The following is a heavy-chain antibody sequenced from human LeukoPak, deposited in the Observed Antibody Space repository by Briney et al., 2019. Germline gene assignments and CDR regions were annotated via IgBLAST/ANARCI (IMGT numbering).Heavy chain of an antibody. J-gene: IGHJ6*02. V-gene: IGHV3-7*01. Sequence: GGSLRLSCAASGFTFSSYSMNWVRQAPGKGLEWVANIKQDGSEKYYVDSVKGRFTISRDNAKNSLYLQMNSLRAEDTAVYYCAREVDIVVVPAAIYYYYYGMDVWGQGTTVTVSS. CDR3: AREVDIVVVPAAIYYYYYGMDV. CDR2: IKQDGSEK. D-gene: IGHD2-2*03. CDR1: GFTFSSYS.